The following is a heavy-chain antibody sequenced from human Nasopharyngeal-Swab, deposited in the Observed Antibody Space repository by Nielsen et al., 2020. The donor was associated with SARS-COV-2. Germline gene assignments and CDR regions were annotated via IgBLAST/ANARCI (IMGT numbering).Heavy chain of an antibody. D-gene: IGHD3-3*01. CDR2: ISGSGGST. CDR1: GFTFSSYA. Sequence: GESLKISCAASGFTFSSYAMSWVRQAPGKGLEWVSAISGSGGSTYYADSVKGRFTISRDNSKNTLNLQMNSLRAEDTAVYYCAKGQGDDDFWSGYYSAFDYWGQGTLVTVSS. J-gene: IGHJ4*02. V-gene: IGHV3-23*01. CDR3: AKGQGDDDFWSGYYSAFDY.